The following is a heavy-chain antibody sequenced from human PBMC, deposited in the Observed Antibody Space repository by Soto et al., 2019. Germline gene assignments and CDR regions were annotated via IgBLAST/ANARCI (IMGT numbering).Heavy chain of an antibody. J-gene: IGHJ6*03. V-gene: IGHV4-39*01. Sequence: SETLSLTCTVFGGSISSGTYYWGWIRQPPGKGLEWIASVYYSGTTYYNPSLKSRVTISVDTSKNQFSLQLNSATAADTAVYYCARTGCSSTSCRYYYYMDVWGKGTTVTVSS. CDR1: GGSISSGTYY. CDR2: VYYSGTT. D-gene: IGHD2-2*01. CDR3: ARTGCSSTSCRYYYYMDV.